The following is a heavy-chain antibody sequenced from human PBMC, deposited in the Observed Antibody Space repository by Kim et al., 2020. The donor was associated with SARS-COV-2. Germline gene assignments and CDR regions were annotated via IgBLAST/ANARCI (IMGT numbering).Heavy chain of an antibody. V-gene: IGHV3-7*03. Sequence: GGSLRLSCAASGFTFSSYWMSWVRQAPGKGLEWVANIKQDGSEKYYVDSVKGRFTISRDNAKNSLYLQMNSLRAEDTAVYYCARGGSWDCSGGSCYIDYWGQGTLVTVSS. CDR3: ARGGSWDCSGGSCYIDY. D-gene: IGHD2-15*01. CDR2: IKQDGSEK. J-gene: IGHJ4*02. CDR1: GFTFSSYW.